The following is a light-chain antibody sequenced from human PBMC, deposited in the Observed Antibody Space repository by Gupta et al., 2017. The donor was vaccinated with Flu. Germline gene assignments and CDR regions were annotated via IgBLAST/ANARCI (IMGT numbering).Light chain of an antibody. CDR1: QSVSSY. Sequence: EIVLTQSPATLSLSPGERATLSCRASQSVSSYLAWYKQKPGQAPRLLIYDASNRATGIPARFSGSGYGTDFTLTISSREPEDFAVYYCQQLSNWRPITFGQGTRMEIK. V-gene: IGKV3-11*01. CDR3: QQLSNWRPIT. CDR2: DAS. J-gene: IGKJ5*01.